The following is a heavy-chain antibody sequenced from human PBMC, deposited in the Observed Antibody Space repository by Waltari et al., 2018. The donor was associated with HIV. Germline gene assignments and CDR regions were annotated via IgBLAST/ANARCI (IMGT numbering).Heavy chain of an antibody. J-gene: IGHJ4*02. CDR1: GYTFPGHT. CDR2: INPNSGGT. Sequence: QVQLVQSGAEVKTPGASVKVSCTALGYTFPGHTMHGGRQAPGQGLEWMGWINPNSGGTNYAQKFQGRVTMTRDTSISTAYMELSRLRSDDTAVYYCARDTGTTSPFDYWGQGTLVTVSS. D-gene: IGHD1-1*01. V-gene: IGHV1-2*02. CDR3: ARDTGTTSPFDY.